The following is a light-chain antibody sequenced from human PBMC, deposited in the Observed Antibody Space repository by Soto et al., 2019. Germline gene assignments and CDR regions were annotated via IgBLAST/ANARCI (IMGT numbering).Light chain of an antibody. Sequence: QSVLTQPGSVSGSPGQSITISCTGTSSDVGGYNYVSWYQHHPGKAPKLMIYEVSNRSSGVSNRFSGSKSGNTASLIISGLQAEDEADYYCSSYTSSSTLGYVFGTGTKVTVL. CDR2: EVS. CDR3: SSYTSSSTLGYV. V-gene: IGLV2-14*01. CDR1: SSDVGGYNY. J-gene: IGLJ1*01.